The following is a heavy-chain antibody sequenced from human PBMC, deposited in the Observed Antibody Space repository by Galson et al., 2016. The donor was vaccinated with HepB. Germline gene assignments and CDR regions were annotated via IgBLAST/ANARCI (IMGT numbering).Heavy chain of an antibody. D-gene: IGHD2-2*01. Sequence: SLRLSCAASGFSFSGYSMNWVRQAPGKGLEWLSHTTSSSGSIYYADSVKGRFAISRDNAKNSLFLQTNFLRAEDTAVYYCARQAYCSRSSCHDRDTDAFDFWGQGTMVTVSS. CDR1: GFSFSGYS. CDR2: TTSSSGSI. CDR3: ARQAYCSRSSCHDRDTDAFDF. J-gene: IGHJ3*01. V-gene: IGHV3-48*01.